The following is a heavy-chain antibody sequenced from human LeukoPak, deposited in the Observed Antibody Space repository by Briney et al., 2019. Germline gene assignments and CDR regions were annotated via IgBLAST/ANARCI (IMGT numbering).Heavy chain of an antibody. J-gene: IGHJ6*03. CDR2: ISGSGGST. CDR1: GFTFSSYA. Sequence: GGSLRLSCAASGFTFSSYAMSWVRQAPGQGLEWVSAISGSGGSTYYADSVKGRFTISRDNSKNPLYLQMNSLRAEDTAGYYCAKDRVIYYDFWSGYHYSYMDVWGKGTTVTVSS. V-gene: IGHV3-23*01. D-gene: IGHD3-3*01. CDR3: AKDRVIYYDFWSGYHYSYMDV.